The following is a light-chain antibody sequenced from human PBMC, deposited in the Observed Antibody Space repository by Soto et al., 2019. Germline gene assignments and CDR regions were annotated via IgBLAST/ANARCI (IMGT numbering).Light chain of an antibody. CDR3: QSYDSTLSARYV. J-gene: IGLJ1*01. CDR2: ANI. Sequence: QSALTQPPSVSGAPGQRVTIPCTGSSSNIGAGYDVHWYQQRPGAAPKLLISANINRPSGVPDRFSGSKSGTSASLAITGLQADDEGDYYCQSYDSTLSARYVFGNGTKVTVL. V-gene: IGLV1-40*01. CDR1: SSNIGAGYD.